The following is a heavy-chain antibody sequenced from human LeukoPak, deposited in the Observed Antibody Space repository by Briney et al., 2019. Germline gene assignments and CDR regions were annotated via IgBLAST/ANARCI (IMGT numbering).Heavy chain of an antibody. CDR3: ARDEDSSSWYDNYYHYGMDV. CDR2: IYYSEST. J-gene: IGHJ6*02. CDR1: GNSISSSGYF. V-gene: IGHV4-39*07. Sequence: SETLSLTCTVSGNSISSSGYFWGWIRQPPGKGLEWIGSIYYSESTFYNPSLKSRVTISVDTFKNQFSLKLSSVTAADTAVYYCARDEDSSSWYDNYYHYGMDVWGQGTTVTVSS. D-gene: IGHD6-13*01.